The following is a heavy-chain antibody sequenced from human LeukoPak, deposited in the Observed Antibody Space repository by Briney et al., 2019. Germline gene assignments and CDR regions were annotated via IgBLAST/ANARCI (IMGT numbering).Heavy chain of an antibody. J-gene: IGHJ5*02. V-gene: IGHV4-4*07. D-gene: IGHD2-8*01. Sequence: SETLSLTCTVSGAAISDYFWSWIRQSAGKGLEWIGRIDSSGNTNYNPSLKSRVTISQDTSKNQLSLKLSSVTAADTAVYYCAREALPNGVWRVGWFDPWGQGTLVTVSS. CDR3: AREALPNGVWRVGWFDP. CDR2: IDSSGNT. CDR1: GAAISDYF.